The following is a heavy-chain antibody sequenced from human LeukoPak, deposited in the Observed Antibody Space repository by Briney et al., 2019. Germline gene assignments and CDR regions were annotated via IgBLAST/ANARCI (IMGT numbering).Heavy chain of an antibody. D-gene: IGHD6-19*01. CDR2: IIPIFGTA. CDR1: GGTFSSYA. Sequence: ASVKVSCKASGGTFSSYAISWVRQAPGQGLEWMGGIIPIFGTANYAQKFQGRVTITADESTSTAYMELSSLRSKDTAVYYCARLAVAGYFDYWGQGTLVTVSS. J-gene: IGHJ4*02. V-gene: IGHV1-69*13. CDR3: ARLAVAGYFDY.